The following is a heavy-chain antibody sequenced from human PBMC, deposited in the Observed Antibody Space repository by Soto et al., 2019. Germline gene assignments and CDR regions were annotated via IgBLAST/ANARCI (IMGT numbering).Heavy chain of an antibody. J-gene: IGHJ3*02. V-gene: IGHV3-30*18. D-gene: IGHD5-12*01. CDR2: ISYDGSNK. CDR1: GFTFSSYG. CDR3: AKAIRWLQLRGDAFDI. Sequence: QVQLVESGGGVVQPGRSLRLSCAASGFTFSSYGMHWVRQAPGKGLEWVAVISYDGSNKYYADSVKGRFTISRDNSKNTLYLQMNSLRAEDTAVYYCAKAIRWLQLRGDAFDIWGQETMVTVSS.